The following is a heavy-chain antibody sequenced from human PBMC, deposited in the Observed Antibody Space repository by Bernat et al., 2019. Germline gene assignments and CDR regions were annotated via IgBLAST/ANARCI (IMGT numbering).Heavy chain of an antibody. CDR1: GFTFSSYG. Sequence: QVQLVESGGGVVQPGRSLRLSCAASGFTFSSYGMHWVRQAPGKGLEWVAVIWYDGSNKYYADSVKGRFTISRDNSKNTLYLQMNSLRAEDTAVYYCARAPSNGDYPFDYWGQGTLVTVSS. V-gene: IGHV3-33*01. CDR3: ARAPSNGDYPFDY. CDR2: IWYDGSNK. D-gene: IGHD4-17*01. J-gene: IGHJ4*02.